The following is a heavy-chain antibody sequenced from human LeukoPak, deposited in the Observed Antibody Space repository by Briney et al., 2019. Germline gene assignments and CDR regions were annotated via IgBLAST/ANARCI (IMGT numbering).Heavy chain of an antibody. Sequence: KRSENLSLTSTVSGGSISSSTYFWDWIRQPPGKGLEWIGRIYHTGSTYYNPSLNRRVTISIDTSKNQFSLRLRSVTAADTAVYYCARRRRDYDFWSGYSQFDPWGEGTPVSASS. D-gene: IGHD3-3*01. CDR2: IYHTGST. CDR1: GGSISSSTYF. V-gene: IGHV4-39*01. J-gene: IGHJ5*02. CDR3: ARRRRDYDFWSGYSQFDP.